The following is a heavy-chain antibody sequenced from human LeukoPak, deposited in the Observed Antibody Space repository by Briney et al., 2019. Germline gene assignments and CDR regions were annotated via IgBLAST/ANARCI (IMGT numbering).Heavy chain of an antibody. J-gene: IGHJ3*02. CDR3: AKDPTHYNILTGFRRRDAFDI. CDR1: GFPLSCYG. V-gene: IGHV3-30*02. D-gene: IGHD3-9*01. Sequence: SGGSVTLLCAACGFPLSCYGIHWLRPAPGKGLEGVACIRYVYSNKFHPDSVQGPFTISRDNSKNTLYLQMNSLRADETAVYYCAKDPTHYNILTGFRRRDAFDIWGQGTMVTVSS. CDR2: IRYVYSNK.